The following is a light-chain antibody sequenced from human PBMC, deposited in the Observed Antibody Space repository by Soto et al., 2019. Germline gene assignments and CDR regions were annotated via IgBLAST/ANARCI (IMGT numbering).Light chain of an antibody. V-gene: IGKV3-20*01. CDR2: GAS. J-gene: IGKJ4*01. Sequence: EIVLTQSPGTLSLSPGERATLSCRASQSVSSSYLAWYQQKPGQAPRLLIYGASSRATGIPDRFSGSGSGTDFTLTISRLETEDFAVDCCQQYDSSAFSFGGGTKVEIK. CDR3: QQYDSSAFS. CDR1: QSVSSSY.